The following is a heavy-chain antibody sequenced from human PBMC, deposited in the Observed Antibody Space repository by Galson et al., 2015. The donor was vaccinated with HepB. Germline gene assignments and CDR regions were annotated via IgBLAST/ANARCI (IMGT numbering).Heavy chain of an antibody. CDR3: AKGDSSWGYCSGGSCYYFDY. CDR2: IYSGGST. D-gene: IGHD2-15*01. V-gene: IGHV3-53*01. J-gene: IGHJ4*02. Sequence: SLRLSCAASGFTVSSNYMSWVRQAPGKGLEWVSVIYSGGSTYYADSVKGRFTISRDNSKSTLYLQMNSLRAEDTAVYYCAKGDSSWGYCSGGSCYYFDYWGQGALVIVSS. CDR1: GFTVSSNY.